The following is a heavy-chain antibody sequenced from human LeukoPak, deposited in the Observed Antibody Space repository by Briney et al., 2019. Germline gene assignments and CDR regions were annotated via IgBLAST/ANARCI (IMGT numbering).Heavy chain of an antibody. Sequence: PSETLSLTCTVSGGSISSSSYYWGWIRQPPGKGLEWIGSIHYSGSTYYNPSLKSRVTISLDTSKSQFSLKLRSVTAADTAVYYCAKASAMIVVVSKHFDYWGQGTLVTVSS. CDR1: GGSISSSSYY. V-gene: IGHV4-39*01. CDR2: IHYSGST. D-gene: IGHD3-22*01. CDR3: AKASAMIVVVSKHFDY. J-gene: IGHJ4*02.